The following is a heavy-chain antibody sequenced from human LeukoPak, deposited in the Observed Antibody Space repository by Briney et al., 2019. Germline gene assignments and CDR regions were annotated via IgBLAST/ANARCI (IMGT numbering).Heavy chain of an antibody. J-gene: IGHJ4*02. D-gene: IGHD6-13*01. CDR1: GDSVSSNSAA. CDR3: ARDKQQLANPFDY. CDR2: TYYRSKWYN. Sequence: SQTLSLTCAISGDSVSSNSAAWNWNRQSPSRGLEWLGRTYYRSKWYNDYAVSVKSRITINPDTSKNQFSLQLNSVTPEDTAVYYCARDKQQLANPFDYWGQGTLVTVSS. V-gene: IGHV6-1*01.